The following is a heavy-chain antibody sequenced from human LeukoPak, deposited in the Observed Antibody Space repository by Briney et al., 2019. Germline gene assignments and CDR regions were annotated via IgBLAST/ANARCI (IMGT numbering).Heavy chain of an antibody. Sequence: GGSLRLSCAASGFTFSSYSMNWVRQAPGKGLEWVSYISSSSSTIYYADSVKGRFTISRDNAKNSLYLQMNSLRAEDTALYYCAKKVVVGATSPYSDFQDWGQGTLVTVSS. V-gene: IGHV3-48*01. J-gene: IGHJ1*01. CDR3: AKKVVVGATSPYSDFQD. CDR2: ISSSSSTI. CDR1: GFTFSSYS. D-gene: IGHD1-26*01.